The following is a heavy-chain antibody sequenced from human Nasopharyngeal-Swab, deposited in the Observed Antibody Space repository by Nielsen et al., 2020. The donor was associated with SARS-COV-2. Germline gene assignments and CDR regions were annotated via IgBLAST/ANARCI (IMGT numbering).Heavy chain of an antibody. CDR2: INHSGST. Sequence: SETLSLTCAVSGGSISSGGYYWSWIRQPPGKGLEWIGEINHSGSTNYNPSLKSRVTISVDTSKNQFSLKLSSVTAADTAVYYCARAGVGADYFDYWGQGTLVTVSS. V-gene: IGHV4-34*01. D-gene: IGHD1-26*01. CDR1: GGSISSGGYY. CDR3: ARAGVGADYFDY. J-gene: IGHJ4*02.